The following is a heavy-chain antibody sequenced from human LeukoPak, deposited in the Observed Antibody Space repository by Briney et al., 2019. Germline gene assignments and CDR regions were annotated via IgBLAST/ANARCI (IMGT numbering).Heavy chain of an antibody. CDR2: IKSKTDGGTT. V-gene: IGHV3-15*01. CDR3: TTRQRLVHFDY. CDR1: GFTFSNAW. Sequence: GRSLRLSCAASGFTFSNAWMSWVREAPGKGLEWVGRIKSKTDGGTTDYAAPVKGRFTISRDDSKNTLYLQMNSLKTEDTAVYYCTTRQRLVHFDYWGQGTLVTVSS. D-gene: IGHD6-13*01. J-gene: IGHJ4*02.